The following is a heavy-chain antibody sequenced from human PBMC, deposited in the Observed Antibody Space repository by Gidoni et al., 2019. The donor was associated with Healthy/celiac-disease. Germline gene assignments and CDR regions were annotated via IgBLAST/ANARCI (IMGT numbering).Heavy chain of an antibody. V-gene: IGHV3-11*01. CDR2: IRSSVSTI. CDR3: AIAQAPWDYDSSGYYFDY. CDR1: GFTFSEYY. J-gene: IGHJ4*02. D-gene: IGHD3-22*01. Sequence: QVQLVESGGGLVKPGGSLRLSCTASGFTFSEYYMSLIRQAPGKGLEWVSYIRSSVSTIYYADSVKGRFTISRDNAKNSLYLQMNSLRAEDTAVYYCAIAQAPWDYDSSGYYFDYWGQGTLVTVSS.